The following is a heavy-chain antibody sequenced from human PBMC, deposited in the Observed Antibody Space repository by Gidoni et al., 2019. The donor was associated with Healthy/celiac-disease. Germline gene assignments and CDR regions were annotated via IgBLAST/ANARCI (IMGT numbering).Heavy chain of an antibody. J-gene: IGHJ6*02. Sequence: QVQLVQSGAEVKKPRSSVKVSCKASGGTSSSYAISWVRQAPGQGLEWTGGIIPIFGTANYAQKFQGRVTITANESTGTAYMELSSLRSEDTAVYYCASGGWHNYYYYYGMDVWGQRTTVTVSS. CDR2: IIPIFGTA. CDR1: GGTSSSYA. CDR3: ASGGWHNYYYYYGMDV. V-gene: IGHV1-69*01. D-gene: IGHD6-19*01.